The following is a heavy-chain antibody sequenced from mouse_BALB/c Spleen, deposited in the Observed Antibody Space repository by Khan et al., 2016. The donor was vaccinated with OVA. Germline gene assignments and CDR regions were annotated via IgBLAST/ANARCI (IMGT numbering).Heavy chain of an antibody. CDR3: ARGGYGIFGF. D-gene: IGHD1-1*01. CDR2: INPSNDYS. J-gene: IGHJ3*01. Sequence: QVQLQQSGAELARPGASVKMSCKASGYIFTNYMMHWVKQRPGQGLEWIGDINPSNDYSNYNQNFKDKATLTADKSSSTAYMQLSSLTSEDSAVYYCARGGYGIFGFWGQGTLVTVSA. V-gene: IGHV1-4*01. CDR1: GYIFTNYM.